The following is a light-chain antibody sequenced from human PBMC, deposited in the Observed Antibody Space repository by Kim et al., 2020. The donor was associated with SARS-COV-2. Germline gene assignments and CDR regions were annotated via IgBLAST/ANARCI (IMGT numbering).Light chain of an antibody. V-gene: IGKV3-15*01. CDR2: GAS. J-gene: IGKJ1*01. Sequence: SVSPVDRATLSCRASQSVSSNLAWYQQKPGQAPRLLIYGASTRATGIPARFSGSGSGTDFTLTISSLQSEDFAVYYCQQYGAWWTFGQGTKVDIK. CDR3: QQYGAWWT. CDR1: QSVSSN.